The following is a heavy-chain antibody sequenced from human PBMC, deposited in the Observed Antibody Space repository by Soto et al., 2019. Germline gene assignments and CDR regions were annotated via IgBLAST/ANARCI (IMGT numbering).Heavy chain of an antibody. CDR2: INHSGST. D-gene: IGHD1-26*01. V-gene: IGHV4-34*01. Sequence: SETLSLTCAGYGGSFSGYYWSWIRQPPGKGLEWIGEINHSGSTNYNPSLKSRVTISVDTSKNQFSLKLSSVTAADTAVYYCASSWVRRAFDIWGQGTMVTVSS. CDR3: ASSWVRRAFDI. J-gene: IGHJ3*02. CDR1: GGSFSGYY.